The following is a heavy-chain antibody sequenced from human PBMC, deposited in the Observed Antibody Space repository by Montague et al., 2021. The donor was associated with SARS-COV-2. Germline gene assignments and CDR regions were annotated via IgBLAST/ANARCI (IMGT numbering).Heavy chain of an antibody. CDR1: GGSISSGSYY. CDR2: IYTSGST. CDR3: ARVGVGTMVRGVIPAYYYYGMDV. V-gene: IGHV4-61*02. J-gene: IGHJ6*02. D-gene: IGHD3-10*01. Sequence: TLSLTCTVSGGSISSGSYYWSWTRQPAGKGLEWIGRIYTSGSTNYNPSLKGRVTISVDTSKNQFSLKLSSVTAADTAVYYCARVGVGTMVRGVIPAYYYYGMDVWGQGTTVTVSS.